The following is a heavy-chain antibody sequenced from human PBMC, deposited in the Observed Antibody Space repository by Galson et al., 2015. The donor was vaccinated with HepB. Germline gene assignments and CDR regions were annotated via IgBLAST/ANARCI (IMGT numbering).Heavy chain of an antibody. Sequence: SLRLSCAASGFTFSSYSMNWVRQAPGKGLEWVSSISSSSSYIYYADSVKGRFTISRDNAKNSLYLQMNSLRAEDTAVYYCARGPSSGWYSGYYYYYYYMDVWGKGTTVTVSS. CDR3: ARGPSSGWYSGYYYYYYYMDV. CDR1: GFTFSSYS. V-gene: IGHV3-21*01. CDR2: ISSSSSYI. J-gene: IGHJ6*03. D-gene: IGHD6-19*01.